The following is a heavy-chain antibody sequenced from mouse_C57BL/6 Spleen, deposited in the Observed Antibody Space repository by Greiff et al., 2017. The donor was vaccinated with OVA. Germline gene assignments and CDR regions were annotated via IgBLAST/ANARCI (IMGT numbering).Heavy chain of an antibody. Sequence: QVQLQQPGAELVKPGASVKLSCKASGYTFTSYWMHWVKQRPGRGLEWIGRIDPYSGGTKYNEKFKSKATLTVDKPSSTAYMQLSSLTSEDSAVYYCASLGYYGPYAMDYWGQGTSVTVSS. CDR1: GYTFTSYW. CDR2: IDPYSGGT. V-gene: IGHV1-72*01. CDR3: ASLGYYGPYAMDY. D-gene: IGHD1-1*01. J-gene: IGHJ4*01.